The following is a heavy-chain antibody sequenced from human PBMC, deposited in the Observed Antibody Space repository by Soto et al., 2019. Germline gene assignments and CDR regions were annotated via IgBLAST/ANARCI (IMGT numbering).Heavy chain of an antibody. CDR3: AKLGLVVAAMGWFDP. D-gene: IGHD2-15*01. J-gene: IGHJ5*02. CDR1: GFTFSSYG. Sequence: QVQLVESGGGVVQPGRSLRLSCAASGFTFSSYGMHWVRQAPGKGLEWVAVISYDGSNKYYADSVKGRFTISRDNSKNTLYLQLNSVRAEDTAVYYCAKLGLVVAAMGWFDPWGQGTLVTVSS. CDR2: ISYDGSNK. V-gene: IGHV3-30*18.